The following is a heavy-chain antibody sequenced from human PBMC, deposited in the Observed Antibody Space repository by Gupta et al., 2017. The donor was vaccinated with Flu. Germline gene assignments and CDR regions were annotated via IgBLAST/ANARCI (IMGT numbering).Heavy chain of an antibody. Sequence: EVQLLEAGGDSVQPGGSLRLSCAASGFTFRSYTMSWVRQAPGKGLEWVAAISDNSVYTYYADSVTGRFTISRDNSKNTLFLQLNSLRAEDTAVYYCVKGSSSARPYYFDYWGQGTLVPVSS. CDR1: GFTFRSYT. CDR2: ISDNSVYT. D-gene: IGHD6-6*01. V-gene: IGHV3-23*01. J-gene: IGHJ4*02. CDR3: VKGSSSARPYYFDY.